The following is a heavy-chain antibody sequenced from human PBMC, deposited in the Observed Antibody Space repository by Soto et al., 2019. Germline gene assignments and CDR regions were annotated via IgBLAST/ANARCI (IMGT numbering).Heavy chain of an antibody. V-gene: IGHV4-4*07. CDR2: MYITGST. Sequence: SETLSLTCTVSGGSISSYYWSWIRQPAGKGLEWIGRMYITGSTNYNPSPKSRVTMSVDTSKSQFSLKLNSVTAADTAVYYCARGFGDYGNHIYFDNWRQGTLVTVSS. D-gene: IGHD4-17*01. CDR3: ARGFGDYGNHIYFDN. J-gene: IGHJ4*02. CDR1: GGSISSYY.